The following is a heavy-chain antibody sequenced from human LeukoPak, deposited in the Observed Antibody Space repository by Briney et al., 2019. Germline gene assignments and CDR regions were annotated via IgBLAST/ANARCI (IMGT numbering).Heavy chain of an antibody. V-gene: IGHV3-30-3*01. D-gene: IGHD1-26*01. Sequence: GGSLRLSCAASGFTFSSYAMHWVRQAPGKGLEWVAVISYDGSNKYYADSVKGRFTISRDDSRNTLYLQMNSLRGDDTAVYYCAKDVGKWESLHFFDYWGQGTLVTVSS. CDR2: ISYDGSNK. J-gene: IGHJ4*02. CDR3: AKDVGKWESLHFFDY. CDR1: GFTFSSYA.